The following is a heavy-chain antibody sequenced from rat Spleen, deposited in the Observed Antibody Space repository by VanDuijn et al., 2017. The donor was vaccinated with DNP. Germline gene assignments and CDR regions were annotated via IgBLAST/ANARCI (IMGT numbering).Heavy chain of an antibody. J-gene: IGHJ2*01. Sequence: EVQLVESGGGLVQPGRSLKLSCAASGFTFSDYYMAWVRQAPTKGLEWVAYSNYDGGSTYNGDSVKGRFTISRDNARNTLYLQMNSLRSEDMATYYCARHVLPLRVWDQWGQGVMVTVSS. D-gene: IGHD4-6*01. CDR3: ARHVLPLRVWDQ. CDR1: GFTFSDYY. V-gene: IGHV5-22*01. CDR2: SNYDGGST.